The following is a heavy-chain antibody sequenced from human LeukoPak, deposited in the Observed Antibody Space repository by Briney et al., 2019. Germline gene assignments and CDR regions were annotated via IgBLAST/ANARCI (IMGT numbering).Heavy chain of an antibody. CDR1: GFTFSCYG. CDR2: IRYDGSNK. J-gene: IGHJ4*02. V-gene: IGHV3-30*02. D-gene: IGHD3-22*01. Sequence: GGSLRLSCAASGFTFSCYGMHWVRQAPGKGLEWVAFIRYDGSNKYYADSVKGRFTISRDNSKNTLYLQMNSLRAEDTAVYYCAKDDITTSYDSSGYPDYWGQGTLVTVSS. CDR3: AKDDITTSYDSSGYPDY.